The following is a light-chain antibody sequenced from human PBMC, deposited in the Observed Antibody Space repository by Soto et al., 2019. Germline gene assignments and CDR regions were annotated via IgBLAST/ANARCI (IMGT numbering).Light chain of an antibody. CDR1: SSDVGGYNY. CDR3: SSYTSSTIYV. V-gene: IGLV2-14*03. Sequence: QSALTQPASVSGSPGQWITISCTGTSSDVGGYNYVSWYQQHPGKAPKLMIYDVSNRPSGVSNRFSGSKSGNTASLTISGLQAEDEADYYCSSYTSSTIYVFATGTKLTVL. CDR2: DVS. J-gene: IGLJ1*01.